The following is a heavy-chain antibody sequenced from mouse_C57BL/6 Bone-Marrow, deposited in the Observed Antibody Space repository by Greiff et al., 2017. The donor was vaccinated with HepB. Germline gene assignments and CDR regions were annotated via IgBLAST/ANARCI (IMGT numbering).Heavy chain of an antibody. J-gene: IGHJ1*03. CDR2: IYPRSGNT. CDR1: GYTFTSYG. V-gene: IGHV1-81*01. Sequence: VQLQQSGAELARPGASVKLSCKASGYTFTSYGISWVKQRTGQGLEWIGEIYPRSGNTYYNEKFKGKATLTADKSSSTAYMELRSLTSEDSAVDFCACPLITTVVATSYWYFDVWGTGTTVTVSS. D-gene: IGHD1-1*01. CDR3: ACPLITTVVATSYWYFDV.